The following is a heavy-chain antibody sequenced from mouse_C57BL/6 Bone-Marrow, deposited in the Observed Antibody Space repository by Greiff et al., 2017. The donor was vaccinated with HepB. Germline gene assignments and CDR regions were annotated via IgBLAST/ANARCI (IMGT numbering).Heavy chain of an antibody. D-gene: IGHD1-1*01. Sequence: ESGAELVKPGASVKLSCKASGYTFTEYTIHWVKQRSGQGLEWIGWFYPGSGSIKYNEKFKDKATLTADKSSSTVYMELSRLTSEDSAVYFCARHEVNYYYGSRGFAYWGQGTLVTVSA. CDR1: GYTFTEYT. CDR3: ARHEVNYYYGSRGFAY. J-gene: IGHJ3*01. V-gene: IGHV1-62-2*01. CDR2: FYPGSGSI.